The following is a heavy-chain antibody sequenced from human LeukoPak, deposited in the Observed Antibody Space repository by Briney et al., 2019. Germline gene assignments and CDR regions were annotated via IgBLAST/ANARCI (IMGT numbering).Heavy chain of an antibody. V-gene: IGHV3-48*01. CDR1: GFTFSSYS. Sequence: GGSLRLSCAASGFTFSSYSMNWVRQAPGKGLEWVSYISSSSSTIYYADSVKGRFTISRDNAKNSLYLQMNSLRSDDTAVYYCARGGDGNRRDFDYWGQGTLVTVSS. CDR3: ARGGDGNRRDFDY. CDR2: ISSSSSTI. J-gene: IGHJ4*02. D-gene: IGHD5-24*01.